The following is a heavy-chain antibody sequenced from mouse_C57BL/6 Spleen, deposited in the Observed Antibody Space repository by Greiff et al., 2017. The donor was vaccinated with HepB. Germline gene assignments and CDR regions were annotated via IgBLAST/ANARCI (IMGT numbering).Heavy chain of an antibody. D-gene: IGHD2-4*01. J-gene: IGHJ2*01. CDR3: ARHYDYDCDY. CDR2: IDPSDSYT. V-gene: IGHV1-50*01. Sequence: QVQLQQPGAELVKPGASVKLSRKASGYTFTSYWMQWVKQRPGQGLEWIGEIDPSDSYTNYNQKFKGKATLTVDTSSSTAYMQLSSLTSEDSAVYYCARHYDYDCDYWGQGTTLTVSS. CDR1: GYTFTSYW.